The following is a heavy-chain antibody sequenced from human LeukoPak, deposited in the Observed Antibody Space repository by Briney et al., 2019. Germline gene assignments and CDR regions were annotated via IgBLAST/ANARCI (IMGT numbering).Heavy chain of an antibody. CDR1: GGSISSYY. D-gene: IGHD6-13*01. V-gene: IGHV4-59*08. Sequence: SETLSLTCTVSGGSISSYYWSWIRQPPGKGLEWIGYIYYSGSTNYNPSLKSRVTISVDTSKNQFSLKLGSVTAADTAVYYCARHSYSSSWYREFDYWGQGTLVTVSS. CDR3: ARHSYSSSWYREFDY. CDR2: IYYSGST. J-gene: IGHJ4*02.